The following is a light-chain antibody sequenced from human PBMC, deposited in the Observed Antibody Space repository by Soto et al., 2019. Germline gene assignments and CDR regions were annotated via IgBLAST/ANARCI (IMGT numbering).Light chain of an antibody. V-gene: IGLV2-11*01. J-gene: IGLJ1*01. CDR2: DVS. CDR1: SSDVGGYNY. Sequence: QSVLTQPRSVSGSPGQSVTISCTGTSSDVGGYNYVSWYQQHPGKAPKLMIYDVSKRPSGVPDRFSGSKSGNTASLTISGLQAEDEADYYCCSYAGSYTNVFGTGTKVTVL. CDR3: CSYAGSYTNV.